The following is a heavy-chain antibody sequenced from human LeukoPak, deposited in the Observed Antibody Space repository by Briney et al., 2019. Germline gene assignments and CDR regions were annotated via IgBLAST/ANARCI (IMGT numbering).Heavy chain of an antibody. D-gene: IGHD5-18*01. CDR2: ISSSSSYI. J-gene: IGHJ4*02. V-gene: IGHV3-21*01. CDR3: ARDTTMVEYFDY. CDR1: GFTFSSYS. Sequence: PGGSLRLSCAASGFTFSSYSMNWVRQAPGKGLEWVASISSSSSYIYYADSVKGRFTISRDNAKNSLYLQMNSLRAEDTAVYYCARDTTMVEYFDYWGQGTLVTVSS.